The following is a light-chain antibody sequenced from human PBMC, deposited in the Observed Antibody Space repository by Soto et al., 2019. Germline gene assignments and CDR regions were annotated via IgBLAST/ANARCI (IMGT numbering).Light chain of an antibody. V-gene: IGLV2-14*01. J-gene: IGLJ1*01. Sequence: QSALTQPASVSGSPGQSVTISCTGTSSDVGGYNYVSWYQQHPGKAPKLMIYEVSNRPSGVSIRFSGSKSGNTASLTISGLQAEDEADYYCSSYTSSTSLDVFGNGTKVTVL. CDR2: EVS. CDR3: SSYTSSTSLDV. CDR1: SSDVGGYNY.